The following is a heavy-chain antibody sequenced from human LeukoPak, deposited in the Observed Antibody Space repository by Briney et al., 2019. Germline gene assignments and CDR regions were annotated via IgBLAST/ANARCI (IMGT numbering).Heavy chain of an antibody. J-gene: IGHJ4*02. CDR1: GGSISSYY. V-gene: IGHV4-59*01. CDR2: IYYSGST. CDR3: ASTTAGAGPISYFDY. D-gene: IGHD1-26*01. Sequence: PSETLSLTCTVSGGSISSYYWSWIRQPPGKGLEWIGYIYYSGSTNYNPSLKSRVTISVDTSKNQFSLKLSSVTAADTAVYYCASTTAGAGPISYFDYWGQGTLVTVSS.